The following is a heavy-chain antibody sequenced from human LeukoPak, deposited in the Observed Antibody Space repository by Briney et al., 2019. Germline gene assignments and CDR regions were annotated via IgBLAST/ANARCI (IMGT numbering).Heavy chain of an antibody. CDR3: ARRFVGYDSSWGASDI. Sequence: SETLSLTCTVSGGSISGYYWSWIRQPPGKGLEWIGYIYYSGSTNYNPSLKSRVTISVDTSKNQFSLKLTSVTAADTAVYYCARRFVGYDSSWGASDIWGQGTMVTVSS. CDR2: IYYSGST. J-gene: IGHJ3*02. CDR1: GGSISGYY. D-gene: IGHD6-13*01. V-gene: IGHV4-59*08.